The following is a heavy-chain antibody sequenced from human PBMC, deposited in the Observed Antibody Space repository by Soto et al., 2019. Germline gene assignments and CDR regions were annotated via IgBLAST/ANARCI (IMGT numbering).Heavy chain of an antibody. D-gene: IGHD6-19*01. CDR1: GGSISSGGYS. CDR3: AHRRIAVAGTYWFDP. J-gene: IGHJ5*02. Sequence: SETLSLTCAVSGGSISSGGYSWSWIRQPPGKGLEWIGYIYHSGSTYYNPSLKSRVTISVDRSKNQVVLTMTNMDPVDTATYYCAHRRIAVAGTYWFDPWGQGTLVTVSS. V-gene: IGHV4-30-2*02. CDR2: IYHSGST.